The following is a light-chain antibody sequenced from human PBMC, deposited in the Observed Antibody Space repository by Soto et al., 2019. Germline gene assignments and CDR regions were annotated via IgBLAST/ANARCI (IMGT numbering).Light chain of an antibody. V-gene: IGLV2-11*01. J-gene: IGLJ3*02. CDR1: SSDVGGYNY. CDR3: CSYAGSDTGV. CDR2: DVS. Sequence: QSALTQPRSVSGSPGQSVTISYTGTSSDVGGYNYVSWYQQHPGKAPKLMIYDVSKRPSGVPDRFSGSKSGNTASLTISGLQAEDEADYYCCSYAGSDTGVFGGGTKVTVL.